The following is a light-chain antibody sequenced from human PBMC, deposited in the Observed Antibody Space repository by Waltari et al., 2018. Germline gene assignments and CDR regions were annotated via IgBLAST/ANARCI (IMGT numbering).Light chain of an antibody. CDR3: QTWGTGILV. Sequence: QLVLTQPPSASASLGASVKLTCTLSSGHSSNAIAWHQQQPEKGPQYLMKVNSDGSHNKGDGIPDRFSGSSSGAERYLTISRLRSEDEADYYCQTWGTGILVFGTGTKVTVL. CDR2: VNSDGSH. V-gene: IGLV4-69*01. CDR1: SGHSSNA. J-gene: IGLJ1*01.